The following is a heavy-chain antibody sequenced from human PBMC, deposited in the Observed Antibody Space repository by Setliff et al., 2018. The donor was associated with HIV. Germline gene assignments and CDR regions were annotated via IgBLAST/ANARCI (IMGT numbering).Heavy chain of an antibody. CDR3: ARGRKMDGYNFDYYYSYYMDV. D-gene: IGHD5-12*01. Sequence: GGSLRLSCAASGFTFSSYSMNWVRQAPGKGLEWVSSISSSSSYIYYADSVKGRFTISRDNAKNSLYLQMNSLRAEDTAMYYCARGRKMDGYNFDYYYSYYMDVWGKGTTVTVS. V-gene: IGHV3-21*01. CDR2: ISSSSSYI. CDR1: GFTFSSYS. J-gene: IGHJ6*03.